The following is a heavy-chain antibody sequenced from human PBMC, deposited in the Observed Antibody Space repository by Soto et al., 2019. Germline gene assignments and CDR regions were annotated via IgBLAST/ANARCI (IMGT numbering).Heavy chain of an antibody. J-gene: IGHJ6*02. CDR2: IIPILGIA. V-gene: IGHV1-69*08. CDR3: ARDGTTVTTPYYYYYGMDV. Sequence: QVQLVQSGAEVKKPGSSVKVSCKASGGTFSSYTISWVRQAPGQGLEWMGRIIPILGIANYAQKFQGRVTITADKSTSTAYMELSSLRSEHTAVYYCARDGTTVTTPYYYYYGMDVWGQGTTVTVSS. D-gene: IGHD4-17*01. CDR1: GGTFSSYT.